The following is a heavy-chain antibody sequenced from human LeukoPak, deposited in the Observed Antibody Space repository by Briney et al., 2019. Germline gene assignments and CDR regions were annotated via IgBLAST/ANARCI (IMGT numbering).Heavy chain of an antibody. CDR3: AKAGHYGSGSYYSDY. CDR2: ITRSNNYK. Sequence: GGSLRLSCAASGFTFSSYSMNWVRQAPGKGLEWVSSITRSNNYKYYADSVKGRFTISRDNSKNTLYLQMSSLRAGDTAVYYCAKAGHYGSGSYYSDYWGRGTLVTVSS. V-gene: IGHV3-21*04. J-gene: IGHJ4*02. CDR1: GFTFSSYS. D-gene: IGHD3-10*01.